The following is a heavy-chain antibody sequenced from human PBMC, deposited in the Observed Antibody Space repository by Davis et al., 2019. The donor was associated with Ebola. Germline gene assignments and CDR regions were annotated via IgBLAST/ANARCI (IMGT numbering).Heavy chain of an antibody. CDR2: ISSSGSTI. V-gene: IGHV3-11*04. CDR1: GFTFSDYY. D-gene: IGHD1-1*01. J-gene: IGHJ6*04. Sequence: GGSLRLSCAASGFTFSDYYMSWIRQAPGKGLEWVSYISSSGSTIYYADSVKGRFTISRDNAKNSLYLQMNSLRAEDTAVYYCARDREVQLEPDYYYYYGMDVWGKGTTVTVSS. CDR3: ARDREVQLEPDYYYYYGMDV.